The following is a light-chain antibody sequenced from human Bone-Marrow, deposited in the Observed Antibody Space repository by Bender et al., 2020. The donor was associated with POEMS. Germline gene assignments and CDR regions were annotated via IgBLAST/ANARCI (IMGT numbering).Light chain of an antibody. V-gene: IGLV2-8*01. CDR3: SSYAGSKLLV. J-gene: IGLJ2*01. CDR2: EVS. CDR1: SSDVGAYDY. Sequence: QSALTQPPSASGSPGQSVAISCTGTSSDVGAYDYVSWYQQHPGKAPKLMIYEVSERPSGVPHRFSGSKSGNTASLTVSGLQAEDEAYYYCSSYAGSKLLVFGGGTKLTVL.